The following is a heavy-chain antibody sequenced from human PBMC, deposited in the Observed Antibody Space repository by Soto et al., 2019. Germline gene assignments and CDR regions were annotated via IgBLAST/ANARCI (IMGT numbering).Heavy chain of an antibody. CDR3: ARLTGGYCSGGSCYVHYYYYGMDV. CDR1: GGSISSGGYS. Sequence: SETLSLTCAVSGGSISSGGYSWSWIRQPPGKGLEWIGYIYYSGSTNYNPSLKSRVTISVDTSKNQFSLKLSSVTAADTAVYYCARLTGGYCSGGSCYVHYYYYGMDVWGQGTTVTSP. CDR2: IYYSGST. J-gene: IGHJ6*02. V-gene: IGHV4-61*08. D-gene: IGHD2-15*01.